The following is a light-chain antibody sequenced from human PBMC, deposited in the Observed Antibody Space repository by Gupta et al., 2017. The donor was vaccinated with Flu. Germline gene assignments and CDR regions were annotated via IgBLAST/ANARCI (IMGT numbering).Light chain of an antibody. CDR3: TSYTSSSTLV. CDR1: SRDVGGYNY. CDR2: DVS. J-gene: IGLJ3*02. V-gene: IGLV2-14*04. Sequence: TSRDVGGYNYVSWYQQHPGKAPKLMIYDVSNRPSGVSNRFSGSKSGNTASLTISGLQAEDEADYYCTSYTSSSTLVFGGGTKLTVL.